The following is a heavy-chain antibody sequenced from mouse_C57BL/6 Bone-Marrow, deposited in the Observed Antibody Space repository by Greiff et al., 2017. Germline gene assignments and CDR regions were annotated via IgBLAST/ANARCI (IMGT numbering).Heavy chain of an antibody. V-gene: IGHV1-81*01. CDR3: ARWDGDYVWYFDV. CDR1: GYTFTSYG. CDR2: IYPRSGNT. D-gene: IGHD2-13*01. Sequence: QVQLQQSGAELARPGASVTLSCTASGYTFTSYGISWVKQRTGQGLAWIGEIYPRSGNTSYNAKFKGKATLTADKSSSTAYMELRRLTSEDSAVYFCARWDGDYVWYFDVWGTGTTVTVSS. J-gene: IGHJ1*03.